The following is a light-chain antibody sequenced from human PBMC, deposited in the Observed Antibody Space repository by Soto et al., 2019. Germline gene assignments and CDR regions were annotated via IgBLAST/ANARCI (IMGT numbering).Light chain of an antibody. CDR1: QTISTK. CDR3: QQYNDWPPKRT. Sequence: EIVMTQSPVTLSVSPGERATLSCRASQTISTKLAWYQQKPGQAPRLLIYGASTRATGVPARFSGSGSGTEFTLTISSVQSEDCAVYYCQQYNDWPPKRTFGQGTKVDVK. J-gene: IGKJ1*01. CDR2: GAS. V-gene: IGKV3-15*01.